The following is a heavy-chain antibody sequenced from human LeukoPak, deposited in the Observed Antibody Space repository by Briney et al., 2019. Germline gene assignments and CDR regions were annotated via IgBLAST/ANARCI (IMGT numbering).Heavy chain of an antibody. J-gene: IGHJ6*03. CDR1: GFTFSSYG. Sequence: GGSLRLSCAASGFTFSSYGMSWVRQAPGKGLEWVSAISGSGGSTYYADSVKGRFTISRGNAKNSLYLQMNSLRAEDTAVYYCAREYGSSSWPYYYYYYMDVWGKGTTVTISS. D-gene: IGHD6-13*01. CDR3: AREYGSSSWPYYYYYYMDV. CDR2: ISGSGGST. V-gene: IGHV3-23*01.